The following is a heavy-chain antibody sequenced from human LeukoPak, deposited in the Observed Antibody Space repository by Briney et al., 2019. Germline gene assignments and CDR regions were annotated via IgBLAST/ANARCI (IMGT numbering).Heavy chain of an antibody. CDR3: ARAQFAFGLFDY. J-gene: IGHJ4*02. V-gene: IGHV3-53*01. CDR2: IYSGGST. Sequence: GGSLRLSCAASGFTVSSNYMSWVRQAPGKGLEWVSVIYSGGSTYYADSVKGRFTISRDSSKNTLYLQMNSLRAEDMAVYYCARAQFAFGLFDYWGQGTLVTVSS. D-gene: IGHD3/OR15-3a*01. CDR1: GFTVSSNY.